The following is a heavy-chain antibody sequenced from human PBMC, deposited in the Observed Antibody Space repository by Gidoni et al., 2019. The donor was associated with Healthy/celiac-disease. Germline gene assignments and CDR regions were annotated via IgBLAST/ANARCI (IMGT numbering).Heavy chain of an antibody. CDR2: ISYDGSNK. D-gene: IGHD4-17*01. CDR1: GSTFSSYG. Sequence: QVPLVESGRCVVQPGRSLRLSCAASGSTFSSYGMHWVRQAPGKGLEWVAVISYDGSNKYYADSVKGRFTISRDNSKNTLYLQMNSLRAEDTAVYYCAKSSAYGDYFDYWGQGTLVTVSS. CDR3: AKSSAYGDYFDY. V-gene: IGHV3-30*18. J-gene: IGHJ4*02.